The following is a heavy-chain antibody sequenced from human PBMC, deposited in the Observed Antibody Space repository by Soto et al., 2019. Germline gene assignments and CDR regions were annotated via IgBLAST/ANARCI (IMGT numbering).Heavy chain of an antibody. V-gene: IGHV1-18*01. CDR2: ISIEKGDT. Sequence: QVQVVQSGAEVKKPGASVKVACKASGYSFDTFGMSWVRQAPGQGLEWMGWISIEKGDTNYAQKFQDRVTMTTDTSRSTAYMELRSLTSYDTAVYYCGRCYCSGGSCFTCWHFDRWGRGTLVNVSS. CDR1: GYSFDTFG. D-gene: IGHD2-15*01. J-gene: IGHJ2*01. CDR3: GRCYCSGGSCFTCWHFDR.